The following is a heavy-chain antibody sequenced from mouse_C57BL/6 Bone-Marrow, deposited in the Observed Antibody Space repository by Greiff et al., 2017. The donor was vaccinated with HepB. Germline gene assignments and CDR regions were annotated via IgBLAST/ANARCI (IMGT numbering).Heavy chain of an antibody. V-gene: IGHV1-4*01. J-gene: IGHJ3*01. CDR3: ARSLYDGPGVWFAY. D-gene: IGHD2-3*01. Sequence: QVQLKQSGAELARPGASVKMSCKASGYTFTSYTMHWVKQRPGQGLEWIGYINPSSGYTKYNQKFKDKATLTADKSSSTAYMQLSSLTSEDSAVYYCARSLYDGPGVWFAYWGQGTLVTVSA. CDR2: INPSSGYT. CDR1: GYTFTSYT.